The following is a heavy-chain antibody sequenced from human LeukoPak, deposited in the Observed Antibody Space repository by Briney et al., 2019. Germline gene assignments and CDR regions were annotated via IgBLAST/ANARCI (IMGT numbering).Heavy chain of an antibody. CDR3: ARSDGASSDY. CDR1: GFTFSSYW. D-gene: IGHD4-17*01. Sequence: PGGFLRLSCAASGFTFSSYWMHWVRQAPGKGLVWVSRINSEGSSTGHADSVKGRFTISRDNAKNSLYLQMNSLRDEDTAVYYCARSDGASSDYWGQGTLVTVSS. J-gene: IGHJ4*02. CDR2: INSEGSST. V-gene: IGHV3-74*01.